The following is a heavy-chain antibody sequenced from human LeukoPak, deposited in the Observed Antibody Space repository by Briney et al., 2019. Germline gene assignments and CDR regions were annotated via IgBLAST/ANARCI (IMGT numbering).Heavy chain of an antibody. CDR2: ISPGDSNT. J-gene: IGHJ4*02. CDR1: GYSFSTYW. V-gene: IGHV5-51*01. D-gene: IGHD3-10*01. Sequence: GESLKISCKASGYSFSTYWIAWVRQKPGKGLEWMGIISPGDSNTRYSPSFQGQVTISVDTSISTAYLQWNSLKASDTAIYYCASQTYYYGSGSYYNDYWGQGTLVTVSS. CDR3: ASQTYYYGSGSYYNDY.